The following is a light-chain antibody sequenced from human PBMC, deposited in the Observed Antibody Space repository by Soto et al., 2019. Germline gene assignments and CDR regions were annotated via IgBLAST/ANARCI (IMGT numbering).Light chain of an antibody. CDR2: DAS. CDR3: QQYDNLPPCT. J-gene: IGKJ2*02. Sequence: DIQMTQSPSSLSASVGDRVTITCQASQDISNYLNWYQQKPGKAPKLLIYDASNLETGVPSRFXGSGSETDFNFTISSLQPEDIATYYCQQYDNLPPCTFGQGTKLEIK. CDR1: QDISNY. V-gene: IGKV1-33*01.